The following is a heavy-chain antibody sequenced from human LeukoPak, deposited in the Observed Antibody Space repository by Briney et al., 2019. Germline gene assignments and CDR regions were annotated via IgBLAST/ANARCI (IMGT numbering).Heavy chain of an antibody. V-gene: IGHV3-30*18. CDR2: ILSDGVTK. CDR1: GFTFRSYG. D-gene: IGHD2-2*01. CDR3: AKPGRDNIIIPATLYYFDS. J-gene: IGHJ4*02. Sequence: PGRSLRLSCAASGFTFRSYGMHWVRQAPGRGPEWVAVILSDGVTKYYADSVKGRFTISRDNSKNTVYLQMNSLRAEDTAVYYCAKPGRDNIIIPATLYYFDSWGQGTLVTVSS.